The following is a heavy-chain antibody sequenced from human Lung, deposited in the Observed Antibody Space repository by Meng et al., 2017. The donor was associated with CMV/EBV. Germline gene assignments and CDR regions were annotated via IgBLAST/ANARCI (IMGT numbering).Heavy chain of an antibody. J-gene: IGHJ4*02. CDR3: ARDPIEYSSSVADY. Sequence: SXAASGFTVSSNYMSWVRQAPGKGLEWVSVIYSGGSTYYADSVKGRFTISRDNSKNTLYLQMNSLRAEDTAVYYCARDPIEYSSSVADYCGQGTLVTVSS. V-gene: IGHV3-66*02. CDR1: GFTVSSNY. D-gene: IGHD6-6*01. CDR2: IYSGGST.